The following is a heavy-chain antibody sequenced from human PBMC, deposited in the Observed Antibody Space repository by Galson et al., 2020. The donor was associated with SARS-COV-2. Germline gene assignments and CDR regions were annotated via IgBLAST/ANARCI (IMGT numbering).Heavy chain of an antibody. CDR1: GGTISSGGFF. V-gene: IGHV4-31*01. Sequence: ASETLSLTCTVSGGTISSGGFFWSWVRHHPARGLEWIGYIYYTGSTYYNPSLKDEVDISVDRLKNQFSLKLKSVTAADTAVYYCVREVLDYGESYWYFDIWGRGTLVTVSS. J-gene: IGHJ2*01. CDR3: VREVLDYGESYWYFDI. CDR2: IYYTGST. D-gene: IGHD4-17*01.